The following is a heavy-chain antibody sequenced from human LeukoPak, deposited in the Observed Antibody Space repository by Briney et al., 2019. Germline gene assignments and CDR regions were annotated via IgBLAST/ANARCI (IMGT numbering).Heavy chain of an antibody. CDR1: GFTFSNYE. Sequence: AGGSLRLSCAASGFTFSNYEMNWVRQAPGKGLEWISHISNTGDIIHYADSVEGRFTISRDNAKNSLYLQMNSLRAEDTAVYYCASRDAFDIWGQGTMVTVSS. CDR3: ASRDAFDI. J-gene: IGHJ3*02. V-gene: IGHV3-48*03. CDR2: ISNTGDII.